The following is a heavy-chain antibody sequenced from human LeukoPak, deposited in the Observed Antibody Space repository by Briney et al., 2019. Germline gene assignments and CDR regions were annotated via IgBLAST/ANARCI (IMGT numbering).Heavy chain of an antibody. Sequence: SETLCLTCTVSGGSISSYYWSWIRQPPGKGLEWIGYIYYSGSTNYNPSLKSRVTISVDTSKNQFSLKLSSVTAADTAVYYCARSHQDGGYSYGPFDYWGQGTLVTVSS. V-gene: IGHV4-59*01. CDR1: GGSISSYY. D-gene: IGHD5-18*01. CDR2: IYYSGST. J-gene: IGHJ4*02. CDR3: ARSHQDGGYSYGPFDY.